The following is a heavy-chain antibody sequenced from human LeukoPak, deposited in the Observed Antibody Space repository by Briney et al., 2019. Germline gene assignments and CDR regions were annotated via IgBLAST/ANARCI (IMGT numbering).Heavy chain of an antibody. CDR2: ISSSGSTI. CDR1: GFTFSSYE. J-gene: IGHJ4*02. CDR3: ARDLGHYYDTQGRD. D-gene: IGHD3-22*01. V-gene: IGHV3-48*03. Sequence: GGSLRLSCAASGFTFSSYEMNWVRQAPGKGLEWASYISSSGSTIYYADSVKGRFTISRDNAKNSLYLQMNSLRAEDTAVYYCARDLGHYYDTQGRDWGQGTLVTVSS.